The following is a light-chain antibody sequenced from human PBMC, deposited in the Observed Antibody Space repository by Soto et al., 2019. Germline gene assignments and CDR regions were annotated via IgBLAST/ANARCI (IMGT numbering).Light chain of an antibody. J-gene: IGKJ5*01. V-gene: IGKV1-8*01. CDR1: QGISSY. CDR3: QQYYSYPRVT. Sequence: AIRMTQSPSSLSASTGDRVTITCRASQGISSYLAWYQQKPGKAPKLLIYAASTLQSGVPSRFSGSGSGTDFSLTSSCLQSEDFATYYCQQYYSYPRVTFGQGTRLEIK. CDR2: AAS.